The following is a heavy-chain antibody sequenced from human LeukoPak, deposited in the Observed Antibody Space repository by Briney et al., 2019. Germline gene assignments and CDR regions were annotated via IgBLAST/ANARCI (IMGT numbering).Heavy chain of an antibody. CDR3: AKSTSDSSY. CDR2: ISASGGTT. CDR1: RFTFSNFA. J-gene: IGHJ4*02. Sequence: PGGSLRLSCAASRFTFSNFAMSWVRQAPGKGLEWVSDISASGGTTFYADSVKGRFIVSRDNSKDTLYLQMNSLRAEDTAVYYCAKSTSDSSYWGQGTLVTVSS. V-gene: IGHV3-23*01. D-gene: IGHD2-21*01.